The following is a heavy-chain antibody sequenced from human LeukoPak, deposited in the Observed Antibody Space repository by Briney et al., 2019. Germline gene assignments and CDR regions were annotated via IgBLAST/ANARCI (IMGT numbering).Heavy chain of an antibody. Sequence: GSLRLSCAASGFALSSHWMTWVRQVPGRGPEWVANVNRDGSETYYLDSVKGRFTISIDNAKNSLYLQMNSLRAEDTALYHCARNNGMDVWGQGTTVIVSS. CDR3: ARNNGMDV. V-gene: IGHV3-7*03. J-gene: IGHJ6*02. CDR2: VNRDGSET. CDR1: GFALSSHW.